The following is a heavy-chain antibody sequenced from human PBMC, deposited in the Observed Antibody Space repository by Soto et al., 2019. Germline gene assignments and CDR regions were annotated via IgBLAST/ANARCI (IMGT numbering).Heavy chain of an antibody. D-gene: IGHD1-20*01. V-gene: IGHV3-48*03. CDR1: AFIFSNYE. CDR3: ARGLTGTYYYGMDV. J-gene: IGHJ6*02. Sequence: EMQLVESGGGLVQPGGSLRLSCAASAFIFSNYEMNWVRQAPGKGLEWVSYISANGGTMYYADSLKGRFTISRDNAQNSLYLQMNSLRAEDTALYYCARGLTGTYYYGMDVWGQGTPVTVSS. CDR2: ISANGGTM.